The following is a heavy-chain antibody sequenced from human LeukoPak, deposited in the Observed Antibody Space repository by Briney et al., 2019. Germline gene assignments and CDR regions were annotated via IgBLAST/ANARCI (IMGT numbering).Heavy chain of an antibody. J-gene: IGHJ3*02. CDR3: ASFDIVVVPAAILGDAFDI. CDR2: INPSGGST. CDR1: GYTFTSYY. D-gene: IGHD2-2*02. V-gene: IGHV1-46*01. Sequence: ASVKVSCKASGYTFTSYYMHWVRQAPGQGLEWMGIINPSGGSTSYAQKFQGRVTMTRDTSTSTVYMELSSLRSDDTAVYYCASFDIVVVPAAILGDAFDIWGQGTMVTVSS.